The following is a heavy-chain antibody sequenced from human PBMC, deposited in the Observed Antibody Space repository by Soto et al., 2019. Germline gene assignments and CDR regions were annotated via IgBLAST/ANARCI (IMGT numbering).Heavy chain of an antibody. D-gene: IGHD1-7*01. Sequence: SETLSLTCAVYGGSISGYYWSWIRQPPGKGLEWIGEINHSGSTNYNPSLKSRVTISVDTSKNQFSLKLSSVTAADTAVYYCARGYPGITGTLRRFHFDYWGQGTLVTVSS. J-gene: IGHJ4*02. V-gene: IGHV4-34*01. CDR2: INHSGST. CDR1: GGSISGYY. CDR3: ARGYPGITGTLRRFHFDY.